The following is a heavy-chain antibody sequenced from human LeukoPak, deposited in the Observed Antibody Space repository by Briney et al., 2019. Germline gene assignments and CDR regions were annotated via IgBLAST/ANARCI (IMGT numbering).Heavy chain of an antibody. CDR1: GGSISSGSYY. CDR3: ARFSGMVRGAPFTVY. V-gene: IGHV4-61*02. J-gene: IGHJ4*02. D-gene: IGHD3-10*01. CDR2: IYTSGST. Sequence: SQTLSLTCTVSGGSISSGSYYWSWIRQPAGKGLEWIGRIYTSGSTNYNPSLKSRVTISVDTSKNQFSLKLSSVTAADTAVYYCARFSGMVRGAPFTVYWGQGTLVTVSS.